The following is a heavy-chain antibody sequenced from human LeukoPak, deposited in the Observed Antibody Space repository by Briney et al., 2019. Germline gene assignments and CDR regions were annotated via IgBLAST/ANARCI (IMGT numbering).Heavy chain of an antibody. V-gene: IGHV4-39*01. CDR2: IYYSGST. CDR1: GGSISSSSYY. D-gene: IGHD6-19*01. J-gene: IGHJ4*02. CDR3: ARPTTKSSDFDY. Sequence: SETLSLTCTASGGSISSSSYYWGWIRQPPGKGLEWIGSIYYSGSTYYNPSLKSRVTISVDTSKNQFSLKLSSVTAADTAVYYCARPTTKSSDFDYWGQGTLVTVSS.